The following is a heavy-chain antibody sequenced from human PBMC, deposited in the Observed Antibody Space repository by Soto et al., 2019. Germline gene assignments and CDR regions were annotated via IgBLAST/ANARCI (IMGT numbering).Heavy chain of an antibody. J-gene: IGHJ6*03. CDR2: IYYSGST. Sequence: PSETLSLTCTVSGGSISSYYWSWIRQPPGKGLEWIGYIYYSGSTNYNPSLKSRVTISVDTSKNQFSLKLSSVTAADTAVYYCARVRRGFYYGSGNPPSRHYYYVDVWAKGNTVTVSS. D-gene: IGHD3-10*01. CDR1: GGSISSYY. CDR3: ARVRRGFYYGSGNPPSRHYYYVDV. V-gene: IGHV4-59*01.